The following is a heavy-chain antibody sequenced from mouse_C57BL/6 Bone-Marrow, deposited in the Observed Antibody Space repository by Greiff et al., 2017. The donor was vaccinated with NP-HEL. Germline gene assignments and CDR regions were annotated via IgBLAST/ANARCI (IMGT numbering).Heavy chain of an antibody. CDR2: INYDGSST. CDR1: GFTFSDYY. Sequence: EVKLMESEGGLVQPGSSMKLSCTASGFTFSDYYMAWVRQVPEKGLEWVANINYDGSSTYYLDSFKSRFIISRDNAKNILYLQMSSLKSEDTATYYCARDSPWYFDVWGTGTTVTVSS. V-gene: IGHV5-16*01. J-gene: IGHJ1*03. CDR3: ARDSPWYFDV.